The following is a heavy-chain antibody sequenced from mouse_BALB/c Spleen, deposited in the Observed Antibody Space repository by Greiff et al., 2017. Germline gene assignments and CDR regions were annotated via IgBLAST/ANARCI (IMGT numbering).Heavy chain of an antibody. V-gene: IGHV5-17*02. Sequence: EVQRVESGGGLVQPGGSRKLSCAASGFTFSSFGMHWVRQAPEKGLEWVAYISSGSSTIYYADTVKGLFTISRDNPKNTLFLQMTSLRSEDTAMYYCARGDGNSAWFAYWGQGTLVTVSA. CDR1: GFTFSSFG. CDR2: ISSGSSTI. CDR3: ARGDGNSAWFAY. J-gene: IGHJ3*01. D-gene: IGHD2-1*01.